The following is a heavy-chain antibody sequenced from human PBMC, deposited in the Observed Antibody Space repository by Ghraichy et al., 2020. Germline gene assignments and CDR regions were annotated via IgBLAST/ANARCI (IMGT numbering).Heavy chain of an antibody. CDR2: INPSGGST. Sequence: ASVKVSCKASGYTFTSYYMHWVRQAPGQGLEWMGIINPSGGSTSYAQKFQGRVTMTRDTSTSTVYMELSSLRSEDTAVYYCASAPAEYSSSSQPYYYYGMDVWGQGTTVTVSS. V-gene: IGHV1-46*01. CDR3: ASAPAEYSSSSQPYYYYGMDV. D-gene: IGHD6-6*01. J-gene: IGHJ6*02. CDR1: GYTFTSYY.